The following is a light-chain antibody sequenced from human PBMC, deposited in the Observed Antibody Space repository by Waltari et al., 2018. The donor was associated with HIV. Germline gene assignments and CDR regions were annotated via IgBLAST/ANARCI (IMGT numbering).Light chain of an antibody. CDR3: QSYDSSLTAVV. J-gene: IGLJ2*01. CDR2: GNT. CDR1: SYNMARSDD. Sequence: SVPTPPPSSSAPPGQSTTTSTGGSSYNMARSDDQHWYQQLPGPAPKLLVYGNTNRPSGVPARFSGSKSGTSASLAITGLQAEDEAYYYCQSYDSSLTAVVFGEGTKLTVL. V-gene: IGLV1-40*01.